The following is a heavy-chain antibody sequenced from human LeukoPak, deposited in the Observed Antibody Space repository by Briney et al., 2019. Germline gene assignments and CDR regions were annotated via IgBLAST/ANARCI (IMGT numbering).Heavy chain of an antibody. Sequence: GGSLRLSCAASGFTFSSYAMSWVRQAPGKGLEWVSAISGSGGSTYYADSVKGRFTISRGNSKNTLYLQMNSLRAEDTAVYYCAKGSGSYSFRWYFDLWGRGTLVTVSS. V-gene: IGHV3-23*01. CDR3: AKGSGSYSFRWYFDL. D-gene: IGHD1-26*01. J-gene: IGHJ2*01. CDR1: GFTFSSYA. CDR2: ISGSGGST.